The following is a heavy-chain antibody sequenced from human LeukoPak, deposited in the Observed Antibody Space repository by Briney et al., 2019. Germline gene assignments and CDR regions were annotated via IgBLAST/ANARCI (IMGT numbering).Heavy chain of an antibody. V-gene: IGHV1-3*01. J-gene: IGHJ4*02. CDR1: GYSFTNYA. D-gene: IGHD4-17*01. Sequence: ASVKVSCKASGYSFTNYAIQWVRQAPGQRLEWMGWINAGNGKTKYSQKFQGRVTITRDTSASTAYMELRSLRSEDTAVYYCAKAIWTSTLTTYYFDYWGQGALVTVSS. CDR3: AKAIWTSTLTTYYFDY. CDR2: INAGNGKT.